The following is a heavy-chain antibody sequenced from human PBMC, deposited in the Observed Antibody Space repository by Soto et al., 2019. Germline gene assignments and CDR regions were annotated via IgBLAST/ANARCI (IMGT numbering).Heavy chain of an antibody. CDR1: GGSISGFC. J-gene: IGHJ6*02. CDR3: ARGEIGNGDGMDV. CDR2: IYPSGST. D-gene: IGHD2-8*01. V-gene: IGHV4-4*07. Sequence: QVQLQESGPGLVKASETVSLTCTVSGGSISGFCWWWIRQPSGMGLEWIGRIYPSGSTNYSPSLKSRATMSVDTSKNQTYLKLSSVSDADTAVYYCARGEIGNGDGMDVWGQGTTVTVSS.